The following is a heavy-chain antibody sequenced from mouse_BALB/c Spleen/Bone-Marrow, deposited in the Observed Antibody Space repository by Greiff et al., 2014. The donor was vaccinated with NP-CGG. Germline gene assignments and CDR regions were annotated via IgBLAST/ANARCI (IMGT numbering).Heavy chain of an antibody. CDR2: INSNGGST. V-gene: IGHV5-6-3*01. CDR3: ARVWYFDY. Sequence: EVKLQESGGGLVQPGGSLKLPCAASGFTFSSYGMSWIRQTPDKRLELVATINSNGGSTYYPDSVKGRFTISRDNAKNTLYLQMSSLKSEDTAMYYCARVWYFDYWGQGTSLTVSS. J-gene: IGHJ2*03. CDR1: GFTFSSYG.